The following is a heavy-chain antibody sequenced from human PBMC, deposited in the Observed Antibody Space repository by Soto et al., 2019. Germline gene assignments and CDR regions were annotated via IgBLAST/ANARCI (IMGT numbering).Heavy chain of an antibody. J-gene: IGHJ4*02. V-gene: IGHV4-59*01. CDR2: VYYTGST. CDR3: ARGRTVRNYADDSSDYFYFFDY. CDR1: GDSISTFY. D-gene: IGHD3-22*01. Sequence: SETLSLTCTVSGDSISTFYWGWMRQSPGKELEGIGYVYYTGSTNYNPSLKSRVTISVDRSKNQFSLKLTSANAADTAAYYCARGRTVRNYADDSSDYFYFFDYWGQGTQVTVSS.